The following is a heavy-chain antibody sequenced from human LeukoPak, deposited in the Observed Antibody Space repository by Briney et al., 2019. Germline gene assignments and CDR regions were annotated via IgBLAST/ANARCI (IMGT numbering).Heavy chain of an antibody. V-gene: IGHV3-23*01. CDR1: GFTFSTYA. CDR2: ISGSGGST. CDR3: AKGAVGATFARFDY. Sequence: GGSLRLSCAASGFTFSTYAMSWVRQAPGKGLEWVSGISGSGGSTYHADSVKGRFTISRDNSKNTLYLQMDSLRAEDTAVYYCAKGAVGATFARFDYWGQGTLVTVSS. D-gene: IGHD1-26*01. J-gene: IGHJ4*02.